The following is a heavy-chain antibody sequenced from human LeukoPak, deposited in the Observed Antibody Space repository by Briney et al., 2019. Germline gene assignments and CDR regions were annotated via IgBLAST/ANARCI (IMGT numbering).Heavy chain of an antibody. CDR3: ARGDTLYYFDL. D-gene: IGHD2-21*02. V-gene: IGHV3-30*02. CDR2: IRYDGSNK. Sequence: GGSLRLSCAASGFTFSSYGMHWVRQAPGKGLEWVAFIRYDGSNKYYADSVKGRFTISRDSAKRSVYLQMTSLRSDDTAVYYCARGDTLYYFDLWGQGTLVSVSP. J-gene: IGHJ4*02. CDR1: GFTFSSYG.